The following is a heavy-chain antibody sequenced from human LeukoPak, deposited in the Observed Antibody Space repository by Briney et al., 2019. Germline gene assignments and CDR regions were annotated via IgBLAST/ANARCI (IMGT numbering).Heavy chain of an antibody. Sequence: SLCPSPAVSGLTFNTFWMSWVCQAPGEGLWWVANIKHVGSAKYYVDSVKGRFTISRDDHKKSPYQQMSSLRADDTAVYYCARVEASGYDSGAFDYWGQGTLDSLPS. D-gene: IGHD5-12*01. J-gene: IGHJ4*02. CDR1: GLTFNTFW. CDR3: ARVEASGYDSGAFDY. CDR2: IKHVGSAK. V-gene: IGHV3-7*01.